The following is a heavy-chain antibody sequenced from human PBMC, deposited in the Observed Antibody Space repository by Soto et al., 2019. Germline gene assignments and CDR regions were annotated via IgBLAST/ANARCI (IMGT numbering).Heavy chain of an antibody. J-gene: IGHJ4*02. D-gene: IGHD2-2*01. Sequence: GRPLRLSCGAAWFSVSSDSMHKVRQAPGKGLEWVGRIKSKTDGGATDYAAPVKGRFTISRDDSKNTLFLQMNSLKTEDTAVYYCAREPPYPSYCSSTSCYGDYFDYWGQGTLVTVSS. V-gene: IGHV3-15*01. CDR3: AREPPYPSYCSSTSCYGDYFDY. CDR2: IKSKTDGGAT. CDR1: WFSVSSDS.